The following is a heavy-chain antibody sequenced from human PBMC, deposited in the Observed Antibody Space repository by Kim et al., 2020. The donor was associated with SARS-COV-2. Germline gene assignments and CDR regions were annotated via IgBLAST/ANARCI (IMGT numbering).Heavy chain of an antibody. D-gene: IGHD3-10*01. CDR1: GFTFSNAW. CDR2: IKSKTDGETT. V-gene: IGHV3-15*01. CDR3: SISVLLNYYGMDV. J-gene: IGHJ6*02. Sequence: GGSLRLSCAASGFTFSNAWMSWVRQAPGKGLEWVGRIKSKTDGETTDYAAPVKGRFTISRDDSKNTLYLQMNSLKTEDTAVYYCSISVLLNYYGMDVWGQGTTVTVSS.